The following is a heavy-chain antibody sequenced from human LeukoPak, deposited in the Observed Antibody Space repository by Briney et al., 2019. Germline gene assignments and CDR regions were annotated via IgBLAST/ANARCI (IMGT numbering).Heavy chain of an antibody. J-gene: IGHJ4*02. CDR2: ISSSSSYI. Sequence: GGSLRLSCAASGFTFSSYSMNWVRQAPGKGLEWVSSISSSSSYIYYADSVKGRFTIPRDNAKNSLYLQMNSLRAEDTAVYYCARDWGLGYCTNGVCYPSGPFDYWGQGTLVTVSS. CDR3: ARDWGLGYCTNGVCYPSGPFDY. V-gene: IGHV3-21*01. CDR1: GFTFSSYS. D-gene: IGHD2-8*01.